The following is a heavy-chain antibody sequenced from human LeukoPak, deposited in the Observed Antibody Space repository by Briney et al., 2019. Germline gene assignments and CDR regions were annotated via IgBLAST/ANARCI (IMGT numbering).Heavy chain of an antibody. J-gene: IGHJ4*02. CDR2: IYTSGST. V-gene: IGHV4-61*02. Sequence: PSQTLSLTCTVSGGSISSGSYYWSWIRQPAGKGLEWIGRIYTSGSTNYNPSLKSRVTISVDTSKNQFSLKLSSVTAADTAVYYCARANGDYDYYFDYWGQGTLVTVSS. CDR3: ARANGDYDYYFDY. D-gene: IGHD4-17*01. CDR1: GGSISSGSYY.